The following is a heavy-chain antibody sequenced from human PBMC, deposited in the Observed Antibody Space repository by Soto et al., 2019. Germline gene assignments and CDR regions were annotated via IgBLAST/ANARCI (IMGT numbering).Heavy chain of an antibody. CDR1: GFMFRTYG. CDR3: VKTLPGSLSDPHQLLERFDY. V-gene: IGHV3-30*18. CDR2: ISYDANAA. J-gene: IGHJ4*02. Sequence: GGSLRLSCAVSGFMFRTYGMHWVRQAPGKGLEWVAVISYDANAAYYAESVRGRFTISRGNSKNTLYLQMNSLKPDDTAVYYCVKTLPGSLSDPHQLLERFDYWGQGTLVTVSS. D-gene: IGHD2-2*01.